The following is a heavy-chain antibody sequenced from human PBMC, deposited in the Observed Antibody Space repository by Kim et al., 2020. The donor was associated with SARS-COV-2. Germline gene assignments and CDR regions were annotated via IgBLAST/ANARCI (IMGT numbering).Heavy chain of an antibody. J-gene: IGHJ4*02. D-gene: IGHD3-22*01. CDR1: GFTFSSYD. CDR2: ISGSGGST. CDR3: AKLTMVVGDHLDY. Sequence: GGSLRLSCAASGFTFSSYDMSWVRQAPGKGLEWVSGISGSGGSTNYADSVKGRFTISRDSSKNTLYLQMNSLRAEDTAIYYCAKLTMVVGDHLDYWGQGTLVTVS. V-gene: IGHV3-23*01.